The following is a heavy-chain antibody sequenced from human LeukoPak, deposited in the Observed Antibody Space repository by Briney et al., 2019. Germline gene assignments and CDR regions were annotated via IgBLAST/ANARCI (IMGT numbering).Heavy chain of an antibody. CDR3: ARDKILWFRELLGY. V-gene: IGHV1-2*02. CDR1: GYTFTGYY. Sequence: ASVKVSCKASGYTFTGYYMHWVRQAPGQGLEWMGWINPNSGGTNYAQKFQDRVTMTRDTSISTAYMELSRLRSDDTAVYYCARDKILWFRELLGYWGQGTLVTVSS. D-gene: IGHD3-10*01. J-gene: IGHJ4*02. CDR2: INPNSGGT.